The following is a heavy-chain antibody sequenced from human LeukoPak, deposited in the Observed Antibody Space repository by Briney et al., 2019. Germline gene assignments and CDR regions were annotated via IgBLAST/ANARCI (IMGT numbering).Heavy chain of an antibody. CDR1: GGSFSGYY. J-gene: IGHJ6*04. V-gene: IGHV4-34*01. D-gene: IGHD3-9*01. CDR2: INHSGST. Sequence: SETLSLTCAVYGGSFSGYYWSWIRQPPGKGLEWIGEINHSGSTNYNPSLKSRVTISVYTSKNQFSLKLSSVTAADTAVYYCARLLRYFDRGMDVWGKGTTVTVSS. CDR3: ARLLRYFDRGMDV.